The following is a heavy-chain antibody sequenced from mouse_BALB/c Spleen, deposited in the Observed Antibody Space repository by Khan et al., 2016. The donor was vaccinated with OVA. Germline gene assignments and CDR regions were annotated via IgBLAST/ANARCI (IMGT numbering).Heavy chain of an antibody. CDR1: GFSLTGYG. CDR2: IWSDGST. Sequence: QVQLKQSGPGLVAPSQSLSITCTVSGFSLTGYGVNWVRQPPGKDLEWLGMIWSDGSTDYNSALKSRLSINKDNSKSQVFLQMNSLQTGDTARYFCARELRLGGFAYWGQGTLVTVST. D-gene: IGHD1-2*01. V-gene: IGHV2-6-7*01. CDR3: ARELRLGGFAY. J-gene: IGHJ3*01.